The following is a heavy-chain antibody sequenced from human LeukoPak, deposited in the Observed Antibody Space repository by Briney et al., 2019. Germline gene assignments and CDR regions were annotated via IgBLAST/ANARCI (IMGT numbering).Heavy chain of an antibody. CDR1: RFTFSNYS. D-gene: IGHD2-15*01. Sequence: GGSLRLSCAASRFTFSNYSMSWVRQAPGKGLEWVSSISSSGSYIHYAASVKGRFTISRDNAKSSLYLQMNSMRAEDTAVYYCARDHCSGGSCYNTYWGQGTLVTVSS. V-gene: IGHV3-21*01. CDR3: ARDHCSGGSCYNTY. J-gene: IGHJ4*02. CDR2: ISSSGSYI.